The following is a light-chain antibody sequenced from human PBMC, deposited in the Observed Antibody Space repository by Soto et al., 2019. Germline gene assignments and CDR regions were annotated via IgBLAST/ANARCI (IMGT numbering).Light chain of an antibody. CDR2: VNSDGSH. J-gene: IGLJ3*02. CDR1: SGHSSYA. CDR3: QTWSTGILV. Sequence: QLVLTQSPSASASLGASVKLTCTLSSGHSSYAIAWHQQQPEKGPRYLMKVNSDGSHSRGDGIPDRFSGSSSGAERYLTISSLQSEDEADYYCQTWSTGILVFGGGTKVTVL. V-gene: IGLV4-69*01.